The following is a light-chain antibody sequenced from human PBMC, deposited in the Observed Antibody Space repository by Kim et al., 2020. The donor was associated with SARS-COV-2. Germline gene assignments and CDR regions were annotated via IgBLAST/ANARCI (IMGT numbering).Light chain of an antibody. Sequence: SLSPGERATLSCRASQNFGNTYLAWYQQKHGPAPRLLIDDVSRRATGIPDRFIGSGSGTDFTLTISRLEPEDFAVYYCQQYDKGTFGGGTKVDIK. V-gene: IGKV3-20*01. CDR2: DVS. CDR1: QNFGNTY. J-gene: IGKJ4*01. CDR3: QQYDKGT.